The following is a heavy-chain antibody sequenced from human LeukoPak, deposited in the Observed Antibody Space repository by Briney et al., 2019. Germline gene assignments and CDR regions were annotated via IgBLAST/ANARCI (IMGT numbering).Heavy chain of an antibody. CDR3: AKIDIVATIWEPYFDY. V-gene: IGHV3-23*01. CDR2: ISGSGGST. CDR1: GFTFSNAW. Sequence: GGSLRLSCAASGFTFSNAWMSWVRQAPGKGLEWVSAISGSGGSTYYADSVKGRFTISRDNSKNTLYLQMNSLRAEDTAVYYCAKIDIVATIWEPYFDYWGQGTLVTVSS. J-gene: IGHJ4*02. D-gene: IGHD5-12*01.